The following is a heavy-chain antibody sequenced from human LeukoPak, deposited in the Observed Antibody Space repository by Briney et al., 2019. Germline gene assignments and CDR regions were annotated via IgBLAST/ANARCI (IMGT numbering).Heavy chain of an antibody. J-gene: IGHJ6*02. CDR2: ISYDGSNK. CDR3: ARDRKGSGTTGHYYYYGMDV. CDR1: GFTFSSYA. V-gene: IGHV3-30*04. Sequence: GSLRLSCAASGFTFSSYAMHWVRQAPGKGLEWVAVISYDGSNKYYADSVKGRFTISRDNSKNTLYLQMNSLRAEDTAVYYCARDRKGSGTTGHYYYYGMDVWGQGTTVTVSS. D-gene: IGHD1-1*01.